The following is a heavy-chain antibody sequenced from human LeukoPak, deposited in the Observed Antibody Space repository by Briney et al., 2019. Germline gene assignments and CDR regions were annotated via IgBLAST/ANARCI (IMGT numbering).Heavy chain of an antibody. Sequence: KTSETLSLTCTVSGGSISSSSYYWGWIRQPPGKGLEWIGSIYYSGSTYYNPSLKSRVTISVDTSKNQFSLKLSSVTAADTAVYYCARCGYSGYDSWFDPWGQGTLVTVSS. J-gene: IGHJ5*02. D-gene: IGHD5-12*01. CDR2: IYYSGST. CDR1: GGSISSSSYY. CDR3: ARCGYSGYDSWFDP. V-gene: IGHV4-39*07.